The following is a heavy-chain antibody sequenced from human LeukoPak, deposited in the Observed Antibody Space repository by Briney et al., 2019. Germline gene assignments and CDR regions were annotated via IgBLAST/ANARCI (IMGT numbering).Heavy chain of an antibody. J-gene: IGHJ4*02. CDR1: GFTLSTYW. CDR2: INNDGRRT. V-gene: IGHV3-74*01. Sequence: PGGCLRLSYAASGFTLSTYWMNWVRQAPGKGLGWDSLINNDGRRTNYAASVKGRFTISRDNAKSTLLVQMNSLRVDDRTVYYCVSGLGGQGGHWGEGALVTVSS. CDR3: VSGLGGQGGH. D-gene: IGHD6-19*01.